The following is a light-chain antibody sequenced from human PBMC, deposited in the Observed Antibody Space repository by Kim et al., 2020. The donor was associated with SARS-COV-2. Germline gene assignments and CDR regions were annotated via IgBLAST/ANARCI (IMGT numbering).Light chain of an antibody. V-gene: IGKV3-20*01. J-gene: IGKJ2*03. CDR1: QSVSRSS. CDR3: QQFGSSPRYS. CDR2: GAS. Sequence: SPGERATLSCRASQSVSRSSLAWYQQKPGQAPRLLIYGASSRATGIPDRFSGSGSGTDFNLTINRLEPEDFAVYYCQQFGSSPRYSFGQGTKLEI.